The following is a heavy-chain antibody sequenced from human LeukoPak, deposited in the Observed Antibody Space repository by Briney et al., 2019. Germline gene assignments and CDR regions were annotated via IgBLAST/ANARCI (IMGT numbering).Heavy chain of an antibody. CDR3: ARDVGYSGYLDY. D-gene: IGHD5-12*01. CDR2: INHSGST. V-gene: IGHV4-34*01. CDR1: GGSFSGYY. Sequence: SETLSLTCAVYGGSFSGYYWSWIRQPPGKGLEWIGEINHSGSTNYNPSLKSRVTISVDTSKNQFSLKLSSVTAADTAVYYCARDVGYSGYLDYWGQGTLVTVSS. J-gene: IGHJ4*02.